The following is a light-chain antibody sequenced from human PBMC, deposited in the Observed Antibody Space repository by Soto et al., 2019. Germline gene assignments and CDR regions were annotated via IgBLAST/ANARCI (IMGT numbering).Light chain of an antibody. J-gene: IGKJ5*01. Sequence: ERVMTQSKATLSVSPGERATLSCRASQSVGSNFAWYQQKPGQAPRLLIYAASTRATGIPARISGGGSGTHFTLTISRLEPEDFAVYYCQHYVTSSITFGQGTRLEIK. V-gene: IGKV3-15*01. CDR3: QHYVTSSIT. CDR1: QSVGSN. CDR2: AAS.